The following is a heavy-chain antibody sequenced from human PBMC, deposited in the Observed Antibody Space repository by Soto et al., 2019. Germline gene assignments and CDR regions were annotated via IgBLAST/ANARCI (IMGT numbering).Heavy chain of an antibody. CDR1: GYSFTSYW. J-gene: IGHJ6*02. CDR2: IYPGDSDT. Sequence: GESLKISCKGSGYSFTSYWIGWGRQMPGKGLEWMGIIYPGDSDTRYSPSFQGQVTISADKSISTAYLQWSSLKASATALYYCARQVHPGYSSDHYYYYYGMDVWGQGTTVTVSS. D-gene: IGHD6-19*01. V-gene: IGHV5-51*01. CDR3: ARQVHPGYSSDHYYYYYGMDV.